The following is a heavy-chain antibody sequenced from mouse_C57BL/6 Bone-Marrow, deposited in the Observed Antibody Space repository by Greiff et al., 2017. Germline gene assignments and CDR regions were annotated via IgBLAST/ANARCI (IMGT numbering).Heavy chain of an antibody. Sequence: QVQLQQPGAELVKPGASVKLSCKASGYTFTSYWMHWVKQRPGQGLEWIGMIPPNSGSTNYNEKFKSKATLTVDKSSSTAYMQLSSLTSEDSAVYYGARRDYYGSTRAWCAYWGQGTLVTVSA. V-gene: IGHV1-64*01. CDR2: IPPNSGST. CDR3: ARRDYYGSTRAWCAY. J-gene: IGHJ3*01. D-gene: IGHD1-1*01. CDR1: GYTFTSYW.